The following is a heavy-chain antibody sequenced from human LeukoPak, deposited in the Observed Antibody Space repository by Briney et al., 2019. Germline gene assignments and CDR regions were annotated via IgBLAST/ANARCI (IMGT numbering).Heavy chain of an antibody. CDR1: GVSVTHHLYF. Sequence: PSQTLSLTCTVSGVSVTHHLYFWSWIRQYPGKGLEWIGYLYGSGSTYLNPSLESRVSMSLDTSQNQFSLSLRSVTAADTALYYCARLHGDYASGTPPFDYWGQGALVTVSS. V-gene: IGHV4-31*03. CDR3: ARLHGDYASGTPPFDY. J-gene: IGHJ4*02. CDR2: LYGSGST. D-gene: IGHD3-10*01.